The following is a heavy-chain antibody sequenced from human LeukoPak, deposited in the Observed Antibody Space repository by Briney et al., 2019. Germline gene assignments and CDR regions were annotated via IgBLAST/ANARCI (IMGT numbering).Heavy chain of an antibody. CDR1: GYMFTSYA. CDR3: ARDARGTYSPWAFDI. CDR2: INTNTGNP. J-gene: IGHJ3*02. Sequence: ASVKVSCKASGYMFTSYAMNWVRLAPGQGLEWMGWINTNTGNPTYAQGFTGRFVFSLDSSVSTAYLQISSLKADDTAVYYCARDARGTYSPWAFDIWGQGTKVTVSS. V-gene: IGHV7-4-1*02. D-gene: IGHD1-26*01.